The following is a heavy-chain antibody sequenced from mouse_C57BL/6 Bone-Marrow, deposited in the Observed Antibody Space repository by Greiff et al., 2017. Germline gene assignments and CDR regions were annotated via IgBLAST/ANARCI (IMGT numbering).Heavy chain of an antibody. CDR2: INPYNGGT. Sequence: VQLQQSGPVLVKPGASVKMSCKASGYTFTDYYMNWVKQSHGKSLEWIGVINPYNGGTSYNQKFKGKATLTVDKSSSTAYMELNSLTSEDSAVYYCARSDYDKAFAYWGQGTLVTVSA. D-gene: IGHD2-4*01. CDR1: GYTFTDYY. V-gene: IGHV1-19*01. CDR3: ARSDYDKAFAY. J-gene: IGHJ3*01.